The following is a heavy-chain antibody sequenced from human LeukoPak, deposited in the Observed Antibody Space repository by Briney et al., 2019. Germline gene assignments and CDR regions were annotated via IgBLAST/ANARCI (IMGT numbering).Heavy chain of an antibody. Sequence: SETLSLTCTVSGGSISSYYWSWIRQPPGKGLEWIGYIYYSGSTNYNPSLKSRVTISVDTSKNQFSLKLSSVTAADTAVYYCARLGSSGFLFWFDPWGQETLVTVSS. D-gene: IGHD6-19*01. CDR3: ARLGSSGFLFWFDP. V-gene: IGHV4-59*08. CDR2: IYYSGST. J-gene: IGHJ5*02. CDR1: GGSISSYY.